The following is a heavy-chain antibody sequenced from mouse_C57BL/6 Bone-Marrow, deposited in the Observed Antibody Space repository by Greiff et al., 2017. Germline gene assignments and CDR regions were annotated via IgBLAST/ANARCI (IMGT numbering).Heavy chain of an antibody. CDR3: AREAGKEYFDV. CDR2: IDPSDSYT. V-gene: IGHV1-59*01. Sequence: QVQLQQPGAELVRPGTSVKLSCKASGYTFTSYWMHWVKQRPGQGLEWIGVIDPSDSYTNYNQKFKGKATLTVDTSSSTAYMPLSSLTSEDSAVXYCAREAGKEYFDVWGTGTTVTVSS. J-gene: IGHJ1*03. D-gene: IGHD4-1*01. CDR1: GYTFTSYW.